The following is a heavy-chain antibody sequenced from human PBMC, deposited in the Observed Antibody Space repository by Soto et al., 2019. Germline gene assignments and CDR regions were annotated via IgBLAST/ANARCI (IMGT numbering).Heavy chain of an antibody. Sequence: EVQLVESGGGLVQPGGSLRLSCAASGFTFSSYSMNWVRQAPGKGLDGVSYISSTSSTIYYVDSVKGRFTISRDNAKNSLYLQMNSLRAEDTAVYYCARAYSSSSGRDAFDIWGQGTMVTVSP. CDR3: ARAYSSSSGRDAFDI. D-gene: IGHD6-6*01. J-gene: IGHJ3*02. V-gene: IGHV3-48*01. CDR2: ISSTSSTI. CDR1: GFTFSSYS.